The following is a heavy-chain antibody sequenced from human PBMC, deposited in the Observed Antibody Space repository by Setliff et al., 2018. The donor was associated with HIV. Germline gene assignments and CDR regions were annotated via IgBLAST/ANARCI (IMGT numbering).Heavy chain of an antibody. Sequence: SVKVSCKASGGTFSNYAISWVRQAPGQGLEWMGGIIPIFGSTKYAQKFQGRVTITADESTNTVEMELSSLTSEDTAVYYCARDDHYYDLGSILSDWYFDLWGRGTLVTVSS. CDR2: IIPIFGST. CDR1: GGTFSNYA. V-gene: IGHV1-69*13. D-gene: IGHD3-10*01. J-gene: IGHJ2*01. CDR3: ARDDHYYDLGSILSDWYFDL.